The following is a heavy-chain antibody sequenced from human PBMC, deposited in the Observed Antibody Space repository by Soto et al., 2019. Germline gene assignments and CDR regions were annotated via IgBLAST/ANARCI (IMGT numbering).Heavy chain of an antibody. J-gene: IGHJ4*02. CDR3: ARDLEIQPDVLVDY. CDR2: ISSSSSTI. CDR1: GFTFSSYS. V-gene: IGHV3-48*04. Sequence: PGGSLRLSCAASGFTFSSYSMNWVRQAPGKGLEWVSYISSSSSTIYYADSVKGRFTISRDNAKNSLYLQMNSLRAEDTAVYYCARDLEIQPDVLVDYWGQGTLVTVSS. D-gene: IGHD5-18*01.